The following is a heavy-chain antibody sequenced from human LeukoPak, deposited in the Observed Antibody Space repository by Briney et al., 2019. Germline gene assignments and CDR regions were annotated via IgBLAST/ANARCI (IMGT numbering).Heavy chain of an antibody. CDR1: GYTFTGYY. Sequence: ASVKVSCKASGYTFTGYYMHWVRQAPGQGLEWMGWINPNSGGTNFAQKFQGRVTMTRDTSISTGYMELSRLRSDDTAVYYCARKRGYSGYDFVIGYWGQGTLVTVSS. CDR3: ARKRGYSGYDFVIGY. D-gene: IGHD5-12*01. J-gene: IGHJ4*02. CDR2: INPNSGGT. V-gene: IGHV1-2*02.